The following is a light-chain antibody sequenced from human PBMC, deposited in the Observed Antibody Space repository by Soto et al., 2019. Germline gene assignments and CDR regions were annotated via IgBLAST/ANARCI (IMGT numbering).Light chain of an antibody. Sequence: QSALTQPASVSGSPGQSITISCTGTSSDVGGYNYVSWYQEHPGKAPKLMIYEVSDRPSGVSNRFSGSKSGNTASLTISGLQAEDEAAYYCSSYTSSGTPPYVFGTGTQLTVL. J-gene: IGLJ1*01. CDR2: EVS. CDR1: SSDVGGYNY. CDR3: SSYTSSGTPPYV. V-gene: IGLV2-14*01.